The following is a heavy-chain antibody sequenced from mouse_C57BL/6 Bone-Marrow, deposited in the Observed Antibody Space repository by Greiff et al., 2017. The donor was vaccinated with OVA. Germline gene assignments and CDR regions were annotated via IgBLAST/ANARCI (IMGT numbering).Heavy chain of an antibody. Sequence: VQLKESGGGLVKPGGSLKLSCAASGFTFSSYAMSWVRQTPEKRLEWVATISDGGSYTYYPDNVKGRFTISRDNAKNNLYLQMSHLKSEDTAMYYCARDNWDWGQGTLVTVSA. CDR3: ARDNWD. V-gene: IGHV5-4*01. CDR1: GFTFSSYA. J-gene: IGHJ3*01. D-gene: IGHD4-1*01. CDR2: ISDGGSYT.